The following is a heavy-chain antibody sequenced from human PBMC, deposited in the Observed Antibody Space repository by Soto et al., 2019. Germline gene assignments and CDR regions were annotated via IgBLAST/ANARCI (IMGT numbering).Heavy chain of an antibody. CDR1: GFTFSSYA. D-gene: IGHD6-6*01. V-gene: IGHV3-23*01. Sequence: GGSLRLSCAASGFTFSSYAMSWVRQAPGKGLEWVSAISGSGGSTYYADSVKGRFTISRDNSKNTLYLQMNSLRAEDTAVYYCAKQPHYSSSPYYFDYWGQGTLVTVSS. CDR2: ISGSGGST. CDR3: AKQPHYSSSPYYFDY. J-gene: IGHJ4*02.